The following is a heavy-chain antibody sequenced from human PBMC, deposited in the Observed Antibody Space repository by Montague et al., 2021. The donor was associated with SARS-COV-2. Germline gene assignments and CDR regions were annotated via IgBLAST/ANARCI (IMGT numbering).Heavy chain of an antibody. CDR2: MSYSGSA. CDR1: GATISSDY. J-gene: IGHJ3*01. D-gene: IGHD3-22*01. CDR3: ARTSDPSNFDSTGYYGAFDV. Sequence: SETLSLTCTVSGATISSDYWSWIRQSPGKGLEWIGYMSYSGSATXNPSLESRVAISRDTSKTQFSLTLIPATAADTAIYYCARTSDPSNFDSTGYYGAFDVRGQGTTVIVSS. V-gene: IGHV4-59*01.